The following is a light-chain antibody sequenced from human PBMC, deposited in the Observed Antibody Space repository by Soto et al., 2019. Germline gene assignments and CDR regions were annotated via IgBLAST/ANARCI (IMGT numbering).Light chain of an antibody. Sequence: QSVLTQPASVSGSPGQSITISCTGTSSDLAIYNYVSWYQQQPGKAPKLMIYQVTNRPSGVSNRFSGSRSGNTASLTISGLQAEDEADYYCGSFRSSSTPYVLGTGTKVTVL. CDR2: QVT. CDR1: SSDLAIYNY. CDR3: GSFRSSSTPYV. V-gene: IGLV2-14*01. J-gene: IGLJ1*01.